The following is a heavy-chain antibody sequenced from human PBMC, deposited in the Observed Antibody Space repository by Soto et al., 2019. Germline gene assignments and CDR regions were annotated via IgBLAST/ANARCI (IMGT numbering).Heavy chain of an antibody. J-gene: IGHJ4*02. CDR3: AKNLPRTGRFDY. CDR1: GASITSTTYF. CDR2: IYYSGRT. Sequence: SATLSLTCTLSGASITSTTYFWAWIRQPPGKGLEWVGSIYYSGRTYYNPSLRSRVTISVDRSKNQFSLTMSSVTAADTAVYYCAKNLPRTGRFDYWGQGTSVTVSS. V-gene: IGHV4-39*01.